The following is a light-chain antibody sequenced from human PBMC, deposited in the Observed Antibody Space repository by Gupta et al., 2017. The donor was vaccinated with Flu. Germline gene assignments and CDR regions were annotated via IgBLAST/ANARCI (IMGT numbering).Light chain of an antibody. V-gene: IGKV3-15*01. CDR1: QSVSSN. J-gene: IGKJ2*01. Sequence: PATLSVSPGERATLSCRASQSVSSNLAWYQQKPGQAPRLLISGASTRATGIPAKFSGSGSGTEFTLTISSLQSEDFAVYYCQQDNSWPSTFGQGTKLEIK. CDR3: QQDNSWPST. CDR2: GAS.